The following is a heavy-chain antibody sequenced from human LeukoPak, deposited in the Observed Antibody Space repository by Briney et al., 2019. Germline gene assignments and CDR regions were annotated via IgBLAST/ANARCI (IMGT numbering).Heavy chain of an antibody. CDR2: ISWNSGSI. V-gene: IGHV3-9*01. CDR3: AKDKGGSGYYPFDY. Sequence: GRSLRLSCAASGFTFDDYAMHWVRQAPGKGLEWVSGISWNSGSIGYADSVKGRITISRDNAKNSLYLQMNSLRAEDTALYYCAKDKGGSGYYPFDYWGQGTLVTVSS. D-gene: IGHD3-22*01. J-gene: IGHJ4*02. CDR1: GFTFDDYA.